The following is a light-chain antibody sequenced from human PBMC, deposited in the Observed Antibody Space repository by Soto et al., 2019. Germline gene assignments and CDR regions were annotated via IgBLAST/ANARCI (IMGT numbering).Light chain of an antibody. CDR3: QQYGSSPRT. Sequence: EIVLTQFPDTLSLSPGERATLSCRASQSVSSSSLAWYQQKRGQAPRLLIHGASSRATGIPDRFSGSGPGTDFTLTISRLEPEDFAVYYCQQYGSSPRTFGQGTKVEV. CDR1: QSVSSSS. V-gene: IGKV3-20*01. CDR2: GAS. J-gene: IGKJ1*01.